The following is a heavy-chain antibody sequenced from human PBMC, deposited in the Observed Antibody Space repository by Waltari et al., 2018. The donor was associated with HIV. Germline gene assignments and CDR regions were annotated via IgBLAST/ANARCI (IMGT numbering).Heavy chain of an antibody. D-gene: IGHD3-22*01. V-gene: IGHV3-23*04. Sequence: EVKLVQSGGGLVQPGGSLRLYCTASGVMFRSHAMFWVRQTPGKGLQWVSTISGSGSHTYYADSAKGRFTISRDNSENTLFLQMTRLRVEDTARYFCAKDFDTSGLPYVVIDSWGQGTLVTVSS. J-gene: IGHJ4*02. CDR1: GVMFRSHA. CDR2: ISGSGSHT. CDR3: AKDFDTSGLPYVVIDS.